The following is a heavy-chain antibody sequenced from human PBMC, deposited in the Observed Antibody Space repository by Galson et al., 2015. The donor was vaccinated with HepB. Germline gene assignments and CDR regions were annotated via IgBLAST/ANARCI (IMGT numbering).Heavy chain of an antibody. Sequence: SLRFSCAASGFTFSSYAMSWVRQAPGKGLEWVSAISGSGGSTYYADSVKGRFTISRDNSKNTLYLQMNSLRAEDTAVYYCASLWPHIVVVPAASWGQGTLVTVSS. CDR1: GFTFSSYA. CDR2: ISGSGGST. D-gene: IGHD2-2*01. J-gene: IGHJ5*02. V-gene: IGHV3-23*01. CDR3: ASLWPHIVVVPAAS.